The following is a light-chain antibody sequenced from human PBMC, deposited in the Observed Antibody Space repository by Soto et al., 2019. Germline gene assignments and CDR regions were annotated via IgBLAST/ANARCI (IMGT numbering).Light chain of an antibody. CDR3: QQYGHSPRT. CDR2: AAS. V-gene: IGKV3-20*01. Sequence: EIVLTQSPGTLSLSPGERATLSCKASQSVADNYLAWYQQKPGQAPRLLIYAASRRAIGIPDTFSGSGSGTDFTLTITRLEPEDFALYYCQQYGHSPRTFDQGTKVDIK. CDR1: QSVADNY. J-gene: IGKJ1*01.